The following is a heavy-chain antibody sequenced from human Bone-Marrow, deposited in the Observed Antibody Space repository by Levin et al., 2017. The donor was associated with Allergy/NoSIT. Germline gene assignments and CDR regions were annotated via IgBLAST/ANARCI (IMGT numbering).Heavy chain of an antibody. Sequence: SGPTLVKPTQTLTLTCTFSGFSLSTSGVGVGWTRQPPGKALEWHGIIYWDDDKRYSPSLKSRLTPTKNTSKNQVVLTMTNLDPVDTATDYCSPRPTLTSSFDSWGQGTLVTVAS. CDR3: SPRPTLTSSFDS. CDR1: GFSLSTSGVG. V-gene: IGHV2-5*02. CDR2: IYWDDDK. J-gene: IGHJ4*02.